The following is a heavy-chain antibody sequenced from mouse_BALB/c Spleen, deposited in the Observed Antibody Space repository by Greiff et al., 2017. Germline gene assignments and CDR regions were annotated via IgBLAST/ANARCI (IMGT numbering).Heavy chain of an antibody. CDR1: GFSLTGYG. Sequence: QVHVKQSGPGLVAPSQSLSITCTVSGFSLTGYGVNWVRQPPGKGLEWLGMIWGDGSTDYNSALKSRLSISKDNSKSQVFLKMNSLQTDDTARYYCARIYDGYYALFDYWGQGTTLTVSS. CDR3: ARIYDGYYALFDY. V-gene: IGHV2-6-7*01. D-gene: IGHD2-3*01. CDR2: IWGDGST. J-gene: IGHJ2*01.